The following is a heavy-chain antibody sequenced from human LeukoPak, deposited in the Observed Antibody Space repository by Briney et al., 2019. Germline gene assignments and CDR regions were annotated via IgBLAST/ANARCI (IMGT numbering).Heavy chain of an antibody. Sequence: GASVKVSCKVSGYSLTELSMHWVRQAPGQGLEWMGWINPNSGGTNYAQKFQGRVTMTRDTSISTAYMELSRLRSDDTAVYYCARARCGGGDCTNKTDYYYYYYMDVWGKGTTVTVSS. J-gene: IGHJ6*03. V-gene: IGHV1-2*02. CDR1: GYSLTELS. D-gene: IGHD2-21*02. CDR2: INPNSGGT. CDR3: ARARCGGGDCTNKTDYYYYYYMDV.